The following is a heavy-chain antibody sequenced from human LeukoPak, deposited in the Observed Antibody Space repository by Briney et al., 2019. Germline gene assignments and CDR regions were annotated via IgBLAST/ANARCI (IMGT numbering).Heavy chain of an antibody. D-gene: IGHD2-2*01. CDR2: ITTDGSST. CDR3: ASLTSTSPEDY. J-gene: IGHJ4*02. CDR1: GFTFTNFW. Sequence: GGSLRLSCAASGFTFTNFWMHWARQAPGKGLEWVSRITTDGSSTRYADSVKGRFTISRDNAKNTVYLQMNSLRAEDTTMYYCASLTSTSPEDYWGQGTLVTVSS. V-gene: IGHV3-74*01.